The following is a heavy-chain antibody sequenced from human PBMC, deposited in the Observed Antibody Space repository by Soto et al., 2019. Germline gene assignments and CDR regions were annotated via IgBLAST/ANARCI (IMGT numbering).Heavy chain of an antibody. J-gene: IGHJ4*02. CDR2: IYHSGST. Sequence: TSETLSLTCAVSGGSISSGGYSWSWIRQPPGKGLEWIGYIYHSGSTYYNPSLKSRVTISVDRSKNQFSLKLSSVTAADTAVYYCARERSGYYDYWGQGTLVTVSS. CDR1: GGSISSGGYS. CDR3: ARERSGYYDY. V-gene: IGHV4-30-2*01. D-gene: IGHD3-22*01.